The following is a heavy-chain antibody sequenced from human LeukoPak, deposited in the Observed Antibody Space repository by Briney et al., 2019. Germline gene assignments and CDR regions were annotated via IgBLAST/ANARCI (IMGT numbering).Heavy chain of an antibody. CDR2: IYSGGST. D-gene: IGHD6-13*01. CDR3: AKARAGAGTFWLNY. J-gene: IGHJ4*02. V-gene: IGHV3-53*01. CDR1: RFTLSTYW. Sequence: GGSLRLSCAASRFTLSTYWMSWVRQAPGKGLEWVSVIYSGGSTYYADSVKGRFTISRDNSKNTLYLQMNSLRAEDTAVYYCAKARAGAGTFWLNYWGQGTLVTVSS.